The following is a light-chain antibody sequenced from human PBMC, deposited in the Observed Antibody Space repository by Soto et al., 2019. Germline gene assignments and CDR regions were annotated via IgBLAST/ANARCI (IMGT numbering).Light chain of an antibody. J-gene: IGLJ3*02. CDR1: SSDIGGYNS. CDR3: SSSAGIYHYLV. CDR2: EVN. V-gene: IGLV2-8*01. Sequence: QSVLTQPPSASGSPGQSVTISCTGTSSDIGGYNSVSWYQQHPGKAPRLMIYEVNKRPSGVPDRFSGSKSGYTASLTVSGLQTEDAAFYYCSSSAGIYHYLVFGGGTKVTVL.